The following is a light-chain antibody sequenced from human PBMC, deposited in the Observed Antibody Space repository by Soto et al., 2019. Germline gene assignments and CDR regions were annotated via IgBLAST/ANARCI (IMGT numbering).Light chain of an antibody. CDR1: QSVGTY. Sequence: EIVMTQSPATLSVSPGERATLSCRASQSVGTYLAWYQQKPGQAPRLLIYSASTRGTGIPARFSGSGSGTEFTLTISSLQSEDFAIYYCQEYDDWPPWTFGQGTRVEVK. J-gene: IGKJ1*01. CDR2: SAS. V-gene: IGKV3-15*01. CDR3: QEYDDWPPWT.